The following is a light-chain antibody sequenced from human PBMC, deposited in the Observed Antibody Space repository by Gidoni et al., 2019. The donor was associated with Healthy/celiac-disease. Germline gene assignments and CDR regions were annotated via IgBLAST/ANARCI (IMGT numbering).Light chain of an antibody. Sequence: QPALPQPPSCPGSPGHSTTISCTGTSSDVGGYNYVSWYQQHPGKAPKLMIYDVSNRPSGVSNRFSGSKSGNTASLTISGLQAEDEADYYCSSYTSSSTPIVVFGGGTKLTVL. CDR2: DVS. J-gene: IGLJ2*01. CDR3: SSYTSSSTPIVV. V-gene: IGLV2-14*01. CDR1: SSDVGGYNY.